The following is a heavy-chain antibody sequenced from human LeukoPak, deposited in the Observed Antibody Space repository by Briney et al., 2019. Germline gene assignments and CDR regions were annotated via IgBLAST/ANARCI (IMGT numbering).Heavy chain of an antibody. CDR1: GDILSSAA. CDR2: TYFKSQWYI. D-gene: IGHD3-10*01. Sequence: SQSLSLTCALSGDILSSAAWNWIRQSPSRGLEWLGGTYFKSQWYIDYAVPVKSRRTINADTYKNQFSLQLNTVTPEETAAYYCARGVDGLLPFDSWGQGSLVTVSS. CDR3: ARGVDGLLPFDS. V-gene: IGHV6-1*01. J-gene: IGHJ4*02.